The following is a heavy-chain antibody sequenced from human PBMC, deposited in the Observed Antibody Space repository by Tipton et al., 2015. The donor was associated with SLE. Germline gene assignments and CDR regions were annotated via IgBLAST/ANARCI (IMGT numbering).Heavy chain of an antibody. Sequence: LRLSCAVYGGSFSGYYWSWIRQPPGKGLEWIGEINHSGSTNYNPSLKSRVTISVDTSKNQFSLKLSSVTAADTAVYYCATTYYYDSSGYPLGYWGQGTLVTVSS. CDR2: INHSGST. V-gene: IGHV4-34*01. CDR1: GGSFSGYY. J-gene: IGHJ4*02. CDR3: ATTYYYDSSGYPLGY. D-gene: IGHD3-22*01.